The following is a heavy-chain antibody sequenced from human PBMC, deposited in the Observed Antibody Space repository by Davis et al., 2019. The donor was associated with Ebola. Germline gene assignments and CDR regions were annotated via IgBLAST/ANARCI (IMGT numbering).Heavy chain of an antibody. CDR1: GFTFTSYA. Sequence: ASVKVSCKASGFTFTSYAMHWVRQAPGQRLEWMGWINAGNGNTKYSQKFQGRVTITRDTSASTAYMELSSLRSEDTAVYYCRVVVISGDAFDIWGQGTMVTVSS. V-gene: IGHV1-3*01. D-gene: IGHD3-22*01. CDR2: INAGNGNT. J-gene: IGHJ3*02. CDR3: RVVVISGDAFDI.